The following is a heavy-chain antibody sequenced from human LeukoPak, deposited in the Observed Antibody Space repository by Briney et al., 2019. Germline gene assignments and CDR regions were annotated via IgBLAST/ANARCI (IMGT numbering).Heavy chain of an antibody. D-gene: IGHD1-26*01. J-gene: IGHJ6*03. CDR2: INHSGST. Sequence: SETLSLTCAVYGGSFSGYYWSWIRQLPGKGLEWIGEINHSGSTNYNPSLKSRVTISVDTSKNQFSLKLSSVTAADTAVYYCARGGPYSGSYYGYYYYYMDVWGKGTTVTVSS. CDR1: GGSFSGYY. CDR3: ARGGPYSGSYYGYYYYYMDV. V-gene: IGHV4-34*01.